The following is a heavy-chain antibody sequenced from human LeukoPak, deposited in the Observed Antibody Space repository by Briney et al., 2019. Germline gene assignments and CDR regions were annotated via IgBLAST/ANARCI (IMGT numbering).Heavy chain of an antibody. CDR3: TRDYMAAAGTVEAFDI. V-gene: IGHV4-31*03. CDR1: GGSISSGGYY. J-gene: IGHJ3*02. CDR2: IYYSGST. Sequence: SETLSLTCTVSGGSISSGGYYWSWIRQHPGKGLEWIGYIYYSGSTYYNPSLRSRVTISVDTSKNQFSLKLSSVTAADTAVYYCTRDYMAAAGTVEAFDIWGQGTMVTVSA. D-gene: IGHD6-13*01.